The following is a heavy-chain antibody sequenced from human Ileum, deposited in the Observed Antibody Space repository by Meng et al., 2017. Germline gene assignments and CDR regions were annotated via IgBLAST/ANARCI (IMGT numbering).Heavy chain of an antibody. J-gene: IGHJ4*02. V-gene: IGHV3-74*01. CDR2: INTDGSST. Sequence: GGSLRLSCAASGFIFSNYWMYWVRQAPGKGLVWVSRINTDGSSTSDAGSVKGRFTISRDNAKNMLYLQMNSLRDEDTAVYYCARGWNIDYTYTCGYWCQGTLVTVSS. D-gene: IGHD2/OR15-2a*01. CDR1: GFIFSNYW. CDR3: ARGWNIDYTYTCGY.